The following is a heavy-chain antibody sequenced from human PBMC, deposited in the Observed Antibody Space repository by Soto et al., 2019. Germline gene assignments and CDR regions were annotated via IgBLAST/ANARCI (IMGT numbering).Heavy chain of an antibody. CDR2: IYYSGST. CDR1: GGSISSYY. J-gene: IGHJ4*02. V-gene: IGHV4-59*01. Sequence: SETLSLTCTVSGGSISSYYWSWIRQPPGMGLEWIGYIYYSGSTNYNPSLKSRVTISVDTSKSQFSLKLGSVTAADTAVYYCARGRDDYGDYDYWGQGTLVTVSS. CDR3: ARGRDDYGDYDY. D-gene: IGHD4-17*01.